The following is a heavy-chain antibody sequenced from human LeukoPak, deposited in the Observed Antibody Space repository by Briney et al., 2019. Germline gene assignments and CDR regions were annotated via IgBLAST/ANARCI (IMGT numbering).Heavy chain of an antibody. CDR2: IKSDGSST. CDR1: GFTFSNYW. V-gene: IGHV3-74*01. Sequence: GGSLRLSCAASGFTFSNYWMHWVRQAPGKGLVWVSRIKSDGSSTTYADSVKGRFTISRDNAKNMVYLQMNSLIAEDTAVYYCARDPFYGDAYFDCWGQGTLVTVSS. CDR3: ARDPFYGDAYFDC. J-gene: IGHJ4*02. D-gene: IGHD4-17*01.